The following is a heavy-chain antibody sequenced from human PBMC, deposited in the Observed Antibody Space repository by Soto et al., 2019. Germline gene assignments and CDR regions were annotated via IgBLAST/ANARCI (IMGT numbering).Heavy chain of an antibody. CDR1: GYNFNTYW. V-gene: IGHV5-51*01. D-gene: IGHD6-13*01. Sequence: PGESLKISCKGSGYNFNTYWIGGVRQMPGKGLEWMGIIYPGDSDTKYSPSFQGQVTISADKSISTAYLQWSSLKASDTAMYYCARPSGIAAGATAGYYYGMDVWGQGTTVTVSS. J-gene: IGHJ6*02. CDR2: IYPGDSDT. CDR3: ARPSGIAAGATAGYYYGMDV.